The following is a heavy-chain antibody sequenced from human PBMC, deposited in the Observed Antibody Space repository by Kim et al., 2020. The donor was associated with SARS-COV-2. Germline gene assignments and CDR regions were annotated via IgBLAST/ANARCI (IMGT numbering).Heavy chain of an antibody. CDR3: AKDSKRDSGSYYDY. J-gene: IGHJ4*02. D-gene: IGHD1-26*01. V-gene: IGHV3-23*01. Sequence: GGSLRLSCAASGFTFSSYAMSWVRQAPGKGLEWVSAISGSGGSTYYADSVKGRFTISRDNSKNTLYLQMNSLRAEDTAVYYCAKDSKRDSGSYYDYWGQGTLVTVS. CDR2: ISGSGGST. CDR1: GFTFSSYA.